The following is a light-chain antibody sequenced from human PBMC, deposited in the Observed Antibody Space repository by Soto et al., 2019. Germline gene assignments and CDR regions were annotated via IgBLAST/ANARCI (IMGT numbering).Light chain of an antibody. J-gene: IGKJ3*01. CDR2: GAS. CDR3: QKYNSAPLL. Sequence: DIQMTQSPSSLSASVGDRVTITCRASQDIRNYLAWYRQKPGKVPKLLIYGASSLQSGVPSRFSGSGSGTDFTLTISSLQPEDVASYYCQKYNSAPLLFGPGTKVDI. V-gene: IGKV1-27*01. CDR1: QDIRNY.